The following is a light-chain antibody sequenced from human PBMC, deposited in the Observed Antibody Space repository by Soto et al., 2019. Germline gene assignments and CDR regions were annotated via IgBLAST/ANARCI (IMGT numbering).Light chain of an antibody. J-gene: IGLJ1*01. CDR3: SSYTSSNTLV. CDR2: EVT. Sequence: QSALTQPASVSGSPGQSITISCTATSSDVGGYNYVSWYQQHPGKAPKLMIYEVTNRPSGVSNRFSGAKSGNTASLTISGLQAEDEADYFCSSYTSSNTLVFGTGTKVTVL. CDR1: SSDVGGYNY. V-gene: IGLV2-14*01.